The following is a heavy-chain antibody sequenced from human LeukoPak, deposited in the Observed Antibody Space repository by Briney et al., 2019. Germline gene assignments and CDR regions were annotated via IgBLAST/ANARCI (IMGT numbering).Heavy chain of an antibody. V-gene: IGHV3-30-3*01. CDR1: GFTFSSYA. J-gene: IGHJ6*02. CDR3: ARDVIVVVPAAKYYYYGMDV. D-gene: IGHD2-2*01. CDR2: ISYDGSNK. Sequence: GRSLRLSCAASGFTFSSYAMHWVRQAPGKGLEWVAVISYDGSNKYYADSVKGRFTISRDNSKNTLYLQMNSLRAEDTAVYYCARDVIVVVPAAKYYYYGMDVWGQGTTVTVSS.